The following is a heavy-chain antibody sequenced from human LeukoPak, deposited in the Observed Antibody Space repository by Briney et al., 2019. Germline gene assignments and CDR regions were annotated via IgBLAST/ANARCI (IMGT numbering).Heavy chain of an antibody. J-gene: IGHJ3*02. CDR1: GGSISSGGYY. D-gene: IGHD2-2*01. V-gene: IGHV4-39*07. CDR3: ARQTSIVVVPAATALGAFDI. CDR2: INHSGST. Sequence: SETLSLTCTVSGGSISSGGYYWSWIRQPPGKGLEWIGEINHSGSTNYNPSLKSRVTISVDMSKNQFSLKLSSVTAADTAVYYCARQTSIVVVPAATALGAFDIWGQGTMVTVSS.